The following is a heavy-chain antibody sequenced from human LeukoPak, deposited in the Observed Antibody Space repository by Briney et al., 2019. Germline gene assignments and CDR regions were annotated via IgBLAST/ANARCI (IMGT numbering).Heavy chain of an antibody. D-gene: IGHD1-1*01. CDR3: AKDGSLDHWFDP. J-gene: IGHJ5*02. CDR1: GFTFSNYW. CDR2: IKQDGGEK. Sequence: GGSLRLSCAASGFTFSNYWMTWFRQTPGKGLEWVGNIKQDGGEKYYVDSVKGRFTISRDNSKSTVYLHMNSLRAEDTAFYYCAKDGSLDHWFDPWGQGTLVTVSS. V-gene: IGHV3-7*01.